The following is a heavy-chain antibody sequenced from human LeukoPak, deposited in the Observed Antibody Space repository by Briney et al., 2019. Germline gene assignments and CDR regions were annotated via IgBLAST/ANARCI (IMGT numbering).Heavy chain of an antibody. J-gene: IGHJ4*02. CDR2: INGDGSRT. D-gene: IGHD2-21*02. CDR1: GFTFSSYW. CDR3: AKCAYCGGDCYSRVFDY. V-gene: IGHV3-74*01. Sequence: PGGSLRLSCAASGFTFSSYWMHWVRQPLGKGLVWVSRINGDGSRTNYADSVKGRFTVSRDNAKNTLYLQMNSLRAEDTAIYYCAKCAYCGGDCYSRVFDYWGQGTLVTVSS.